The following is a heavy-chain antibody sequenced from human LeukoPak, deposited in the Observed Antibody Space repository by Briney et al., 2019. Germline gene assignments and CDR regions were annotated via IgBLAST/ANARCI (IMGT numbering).Heavy chain of an antibody. Sequence: ASVKVSCKASGYTFTGYYRHWVRQAPGQGLEWMGWINPNSGGTNYAQKFQGRVTMTRDTSISTAYMALSRLRSDDTAVYYCARVGVYSSGWYGTPGNWFDPWGQGTLVTVSS. J-gene: IGHJ5*02. CDR3: ARVGVYSSGWYGTPGNWFDP. CDR1: GYTFTGYY. D-gene: IGHD6-19*01. CDR2: INPNSGGT. V-gene: IGHV1-2*02.